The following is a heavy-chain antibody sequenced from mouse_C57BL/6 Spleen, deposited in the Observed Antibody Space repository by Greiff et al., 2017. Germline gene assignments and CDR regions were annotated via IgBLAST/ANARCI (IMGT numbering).Heavy chain of an antibody. CDR1: GFTFSDYY. D-gene: IGHD2-3*01. V-gene: IGHV5-16*01. CDR2: INYDGSST. CDR3: ARDDGYHTSFAY. Sequence: EVQLVESEGGLVQPGSSMKLSCTASGFTFSDYYMAWVRQVPEKGLEWVANINYDGSSTYYLDSLKSRFIISRDNAKNILYLQMSSLKSEDTATYYCARDDGYHTSFAYWGQGTLVTVSA. J-gene: IGHJ3*01.